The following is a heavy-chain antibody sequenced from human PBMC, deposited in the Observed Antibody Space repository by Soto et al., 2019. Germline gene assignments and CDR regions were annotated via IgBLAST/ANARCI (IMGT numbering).Heavy chain of an antibody. CDR3: TTGLSRQSGSDH. CDR2: IKSKTDGGTT. V-gene: IGHV3-15*01. CDR1: GFTFSNAW. J-gene: IGHJ4*02. Sequence: EVQLVESGGGLVKPGGSLRLSCAASGFTFSNAWMSWVRQAPGKGLEWVGRIKSKTDGGTTDYAAPVKGRFNMSRDDSKNTLYLQMNSLKTEDTALYYCTTGLSRQSGSDHWGQGTLVTVSS.